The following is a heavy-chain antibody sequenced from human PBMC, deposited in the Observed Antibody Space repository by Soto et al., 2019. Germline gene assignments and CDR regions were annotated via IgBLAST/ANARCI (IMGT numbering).Heavy chain of an antibody. J-gene: IGHJ4*02. CDR1: AINFRSYA. V-gene: IGHV3-23*01. CDR3: AKDRNYYFDGSGYQY. D-gene: IGHD3-22*01. CDR2: VGGSGSDT. Sequence: PGGSLRLSCSASAINFRSYAMSWVRQAPGKGLEWVSAVGGSGSDTYYADSVKGRFTISRDNSKNTLFLQMNSLRAEDTAVYYCAKDRNYYFDGSGYQYWGQGTQVTVSS.